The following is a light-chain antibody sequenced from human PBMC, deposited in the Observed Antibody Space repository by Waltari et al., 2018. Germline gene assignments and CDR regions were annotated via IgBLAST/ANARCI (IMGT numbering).Light chain of an antibody. CDR3: AAWDDSLNGLYV. CDR2: RNE. CDR1: SSNIGSNT. Sequence: QSVLTQPPSASGAPGQRVTVSCSGSSSNIGSNTVNWYQQLPGTAPKLLPSRNEQRPSGVPDRFPGSKSGTSASLAISVLQSEDEADYYCAAWDDSLNGLYVFGSGTKVTVL. J-gene: IGLJ1*01. V-gene: IGLV1-44*01.